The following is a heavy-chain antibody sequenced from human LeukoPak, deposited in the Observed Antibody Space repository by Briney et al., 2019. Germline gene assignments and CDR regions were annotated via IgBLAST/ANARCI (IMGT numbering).Heavy chain of an antibody. J-gene: IGHJ4*02. D-gene: IGHD5-18*01. CDR2: ISGSGDSA. Sequence: GGSLRLSCAASGFTFSSYAMTWVRQAPGKGLEWVSAISGSGDSAYYADSVKGRFTISRDNSKNTLYLQMDGLGAENTAVYYCARVIRGYSYGLIDYWGQGTLVTVSS. CDR3: ARVIRGYSYGLIDY. V-gene: IGHV3-23*01. CDR1: GFTFSSYA.